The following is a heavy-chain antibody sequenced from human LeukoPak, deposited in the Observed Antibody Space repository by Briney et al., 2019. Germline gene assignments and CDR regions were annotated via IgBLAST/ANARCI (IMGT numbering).Heavy chain of an antibody. CDR1: GGSISNKY. CDR3: ARAPSMILPYYFDY. CDR2: IAYSGSA. V-gene: IGHV4-59*01. Sequence: SETLSLTCTVSGGSISNKYWSWIRQPPGKGLEWIGFIAYSGSANYNASLKSRVSISVDMSKIQLSLNLTSVTAADTAVYYCARAPSMILPYYFDYWSQGTLVTVSS. D-gene: IGHD3-22*01. J-gene: IGHJ4*02.